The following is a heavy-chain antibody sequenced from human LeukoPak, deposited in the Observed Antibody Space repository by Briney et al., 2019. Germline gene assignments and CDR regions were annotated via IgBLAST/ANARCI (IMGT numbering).Heavy chain of an antibody. CDR3: AKARPATVTTFDY. D-gene: IGHD4-11*01. J-gene: IGHJ4*02. CDR1: GFTVSSNY. CDR2: ISGGGGST. V-gene: IGHV3-23*01. Sequence: PGGSLRLSCAASGFTVSSNYMSWVRQAPGKGLEWVSAISGGGGSTYYADSVKGRFTISRDNSKNTLYLQMNTLRAEDTAVYYCAKARPATVTTFDYWGQGTLVTVSS.